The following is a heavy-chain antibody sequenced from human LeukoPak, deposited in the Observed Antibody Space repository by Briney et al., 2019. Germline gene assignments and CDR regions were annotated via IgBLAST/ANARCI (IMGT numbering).Heavy chain of an antibody. V-gene: IGHV1-3*03. D-gene: IGHD4-23*01. CDR3: ARFPHGGNSVGFDY. J-gene: IGHJ4*02. Sequence: ASVKVSCKASGYTFTSYAMHWVRQAPGQRLEWMGWINAGNGNTKYSQEFQGRVTITRDTSASTAYMELSSLRSEDTAVYYCARFPHGGNSVGFDYWGQGTLVTVSS. CDR1: GYTFTSYA. CDR2: INAGNGNT.